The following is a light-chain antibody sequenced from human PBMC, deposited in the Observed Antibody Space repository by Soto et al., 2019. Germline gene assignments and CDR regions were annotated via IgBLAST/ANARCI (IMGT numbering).Light chain of an antibody. V-gene: IGKV1-39*01. CDR3: QQSSIRPPT. Sequence: DIQMTQSPSSLSASIGDSVTITCRASQSISGYLNWYQQKPGGAPKFLIYASSTLQSGVTSRFSGSGYGTDFTLTINNLQPEDLATYDCQQSSIRPPTFGQGTKVEVK. J-gene: IGKJ1*01. CDR1: QSISGY. CDR2: ASS.